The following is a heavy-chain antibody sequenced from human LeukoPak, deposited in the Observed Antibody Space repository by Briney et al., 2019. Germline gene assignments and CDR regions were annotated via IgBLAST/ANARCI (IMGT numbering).Heavy chain of an antibody. J-gene: IGHJ4*02. CDR3: ATSAVGGPNDY. Sequence: AGSLRLSCAASGFTFSSYSMNWVRQAPGKGLEWVSVISSGSYTIYYADSVKGRFTISRDNAKNSLYLQMNSLRAEDTAVYYCATSAVGGPNDYWGQGTLVTVSS. CDR1: GFTFSSYS. V-gene: IGHV3-21*01. D-gene: IGHD6-13*01. CDR2: ISSGSYTI.